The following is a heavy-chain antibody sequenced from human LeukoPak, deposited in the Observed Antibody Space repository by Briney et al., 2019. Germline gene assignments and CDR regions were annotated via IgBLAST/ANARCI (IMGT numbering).Heavy chain of an antibody. CDR2: IYPGDSDT. Sequence: GEALKISCKGSGYSFTSYWIGWVRQMPGKGLEWMGIIYPGDSDTRYSPSFQGQVTISADKSISTAYLQWSSLKASDTAMYYCARHSYDSSDFHYMDVWGKGTTVTISS. CDR3: ARHSYDSSDFHYMDV. CDR1: GYSFTSYW. D-gene: IGHD3-22*01. J-gene: IGHJ6*03. V-gene: IGHV5-51*01.